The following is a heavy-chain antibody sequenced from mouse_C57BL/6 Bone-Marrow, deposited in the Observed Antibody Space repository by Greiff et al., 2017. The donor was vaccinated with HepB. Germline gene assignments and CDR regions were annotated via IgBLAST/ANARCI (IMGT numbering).Heavy chain of an antibody. CDR3: ARDDGSLYSNYVRYAMDY. Sequence: EVQVVESGGGLVKPGGSLKLSCAASGFTFSSYAMSWVRQTPEQRLEWVATISDGGSYTYYPDNVKGRFTISRDNAKNNLYLQMSHLKSEDTAMYYCARDDGSLYSNYVRYAMDYWGQGTSVTVSS. CDR2: ISDGGSYT. V-gene: IGHV5-4*01. J-gene: IGHJ4*01. CDR1: GFTFSSYA. D-gene: IGHD2-5*01.